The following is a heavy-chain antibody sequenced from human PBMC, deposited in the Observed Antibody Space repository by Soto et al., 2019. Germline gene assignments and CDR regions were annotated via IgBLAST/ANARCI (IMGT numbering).Heavy chain of an antibody. D-gene: IGHD3-10*01. CDR2: IYSSGSN. V-gene: IGHV4-31*03. CDR3: ARGYDSSGNYYNPTLRMAV. J-gene: IGHJ6*02. CDR1: GGSISSGGYY. Sequence: QVQLQESGPGLVKPSQTLSLTCTVSGGSISSGGYYWSWIRQHPGKGLECIGYIYSSGSNYYTPSLKSRVTISVDTSKTQFSLQLRCVTAADKAVYWCARGYDSSGNYYNPTLRMAVWGQWPTVPAS.